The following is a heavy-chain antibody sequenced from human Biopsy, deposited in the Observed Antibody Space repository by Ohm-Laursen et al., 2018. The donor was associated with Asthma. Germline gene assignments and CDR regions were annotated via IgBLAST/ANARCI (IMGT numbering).Heavy chain of an antibody. CDR3: ARDVMEWYLPAFDF. CDR1: GFTFRSYA. CDR2: GGSYYDGGLK. Sequence: SSLRLSCTASGFTFRSYAMHWVRQAPGKGLEWVAVGGSYYDGGLKYYADSVNGRFTVSRDDSKNTLYLQMNSLRPDDTAVYYCARDVMEWYLPAFDFWGRGTLVTVSS. V-gene: IGHV3-30-3*01. J-gene: IGHJ4*02. D-gene: IGHD3-3*01.